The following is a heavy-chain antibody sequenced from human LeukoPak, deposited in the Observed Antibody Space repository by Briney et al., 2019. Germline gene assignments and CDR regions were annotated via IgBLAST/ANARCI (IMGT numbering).Heavy chain of an antibody. CDR3: ARGTHSNYLIYDY. V-gene: IGHV4-34*01. Sequence: SETLSLTCAVYGGSFSGYHWSWIRQPPGKGLEWIGEINHSVSTNYNPSLKSRVTISVDTSKNQFSLKLSSVTAADTAVYYCARGTHSNYLIYDYWGQGTLVTVSS. J-gene: IGHJ4*02. D-gene: IGHD4-11*01. CDR1: GGSFSGYH. CDR2: INHSVST.